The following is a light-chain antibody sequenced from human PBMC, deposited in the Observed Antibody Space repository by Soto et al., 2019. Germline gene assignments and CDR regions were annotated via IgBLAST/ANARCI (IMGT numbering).Light chain of an antibody. J-gene: IGKJ2*01. CDR2: GAS. Sequence: EVVLTQSPVTLSLSPGERATLSCRASQSVSSSYLAWYQQKPGQAPRLLIYGASRATGIPDRFSGSGSGTEFTLTISRLEPEDFAVYYCQQYDTSIWAYTFGQGTKLEIK. CDR3: QQYDTSIWAYT. V-gene: IGKV3-20*01. CDR1: QSVSSSY.